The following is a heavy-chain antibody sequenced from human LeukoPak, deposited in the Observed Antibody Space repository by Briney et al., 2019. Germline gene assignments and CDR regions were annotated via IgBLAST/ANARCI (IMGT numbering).Heavy chain of an antibody. CDR3: ARAGKYCSSTSCYHNWFDP. J-gene: IGHJ5*02. Sequence: GASVKVSCKASGYTYTSYDINWVRQASGQGLEWMGWMNPNSGNTGYAQKFQGRVTMTRNTSISTAYMELSSLRSEDTAVYYCARAGKYCSSTSCYHNWFDPWGQGTLVTVSS. CDR2: MNPNSGNT. V-gene: IGHV1-8*01. D-gene: IGHD2-2*01. CDR1: GYTYTSYD.